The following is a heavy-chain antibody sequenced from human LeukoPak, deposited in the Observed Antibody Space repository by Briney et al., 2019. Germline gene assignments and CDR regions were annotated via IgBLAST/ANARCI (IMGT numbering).Heavy chain of an antibody. CDR3: ARDHYSNYPSRAFDI. J-gene: IGHJ3*02. CDR1: GGSISSYY. Sequence: SETLSLTCTVSGGSISSYYWSWIRQPAGKGLEWIGRIYTSGSTNYNPSLKSRVTMSVDTSKNQFSLKLSSVTAADTAVYYCARDHYSNYPSRAFDIWGQGTMVTVSS. V-gene: IGHV4-4*07. CDR2: IYTSGST. D-gene: IGHD4-11*01.